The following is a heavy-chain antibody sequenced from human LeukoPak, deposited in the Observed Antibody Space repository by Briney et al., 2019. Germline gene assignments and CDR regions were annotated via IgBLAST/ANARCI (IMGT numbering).Heavy chain of an antibody. CDR2: INHSGST. Sequence: PSETLSLTCAVYGGSFSGYYWSWIRQPPGKGLEWIGEINHSGSTNYNPSLKSRVTISVDTSKNQFSLKLSSVTAADTAVYYCARMTGTLWDFDCWGQGTLVTVSS. V-gene: IGHV4-34*01. D-gene: IGHD1-1*01. CDR3: ARMTGTLWDFDC. CDR1: GGSFSGYY. J-gene: IGHJ4*02.